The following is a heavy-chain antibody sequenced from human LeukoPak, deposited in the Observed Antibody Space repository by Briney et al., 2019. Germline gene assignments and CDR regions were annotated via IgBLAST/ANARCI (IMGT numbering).Heavy chain of an antibody. CDR3: ARGGRRVYYYMDV. Sequence: GGSLRLSCAASRFTFSSYAMHWVRQAPGKGLEWVAVISYDGSNKYYADSVKGRFTISRDNSKNTLYLQMNSLRAEDTAVYYCARGGRRVYYYMDVWGKGTTVTVSS. CDR1: RFTFSSYA. J-gene: IGHJ6*03. CDR2: ISYDGSNK. D-gene: IGHD3-10*01. V-gene: IGHV3-30*04.